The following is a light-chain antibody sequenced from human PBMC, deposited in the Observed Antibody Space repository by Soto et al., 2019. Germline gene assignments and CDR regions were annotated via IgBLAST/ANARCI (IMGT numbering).Light chain of an antibody. Sequence: DIQMTQSPSTLSASVGDRVTITCRASQSISSWLAWYQQKPGKAPKLLIYKASSLESGVPSRLRGSGSRTEFTLTISSLQPDDFATYYCQQYNSYSYTFGQGTKLEIK. J-gene: IGKJ2*01. V-gene: IGKV1-5*03. CDR3: QQYNSYSYT. CDR1: QSISSW. CDR2: KAS.